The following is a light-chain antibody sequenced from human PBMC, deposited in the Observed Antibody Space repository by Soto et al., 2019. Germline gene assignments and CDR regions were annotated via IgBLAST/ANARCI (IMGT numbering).Light chain of an antibody. CDR3: SSYTSIIPVV. Sequence: QSVLTQPAAVSGSPGQSITISCTGSSSDIGTYNYVSWYQQLPGKAPKLMIYEVNNRPSGVSNRFSGSKSGNSASLTISGLQAEDEADYYCSSYTSIIPVVFGGGTKLTVL. CDR1: SSDIGTYNY. V-gene: IGLV2-14*01. J-gene: IGLJ2*01. CDR2: EVN.